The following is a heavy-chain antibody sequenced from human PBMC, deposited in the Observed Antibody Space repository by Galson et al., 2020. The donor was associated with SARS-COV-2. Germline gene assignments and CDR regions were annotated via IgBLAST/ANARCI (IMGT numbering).Heavy chain of an antibody. D-gene: IGHD3-10*01. CDR1: GFTFSSYA. J-gene: IGHJ4*02. CDR2: ISYDGSNK. Sequence: GGSLRLSCAASGFTFSSYAMHWVRQAPGKGLEWVAVISYDGSNKYYADSVKGRFTISRDNSKNTLYLQMNSLRAEDTAVYYCARAPLGVQGVIINGAFDYWGQGTLVTVSS. V-gene: IGHV3-30*04. CDR3: ARAPLGVQGVIINGAFDY.